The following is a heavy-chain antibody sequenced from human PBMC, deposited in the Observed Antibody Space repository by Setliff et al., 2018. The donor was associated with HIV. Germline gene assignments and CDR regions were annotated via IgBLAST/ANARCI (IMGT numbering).Heavy chain of an antibody. V-gene: IGHV4-61*01. CDR3: GGNGYYSIDY. CDR1: GGSINRGNYY. CDR2: IYSTGST. J-gene: IGHJ4*02. D-gene: IGHD3-22*01. Sequence: SETLSLTCSVSGGSINRGNYYWSWIRQSPGKAFEWIGYIYSTGSTNYNPSLQSRVTISMVASRNQFSLKVTSVTAADTAVYYCGGNGYYSIDYWGQGTLVTVSS.